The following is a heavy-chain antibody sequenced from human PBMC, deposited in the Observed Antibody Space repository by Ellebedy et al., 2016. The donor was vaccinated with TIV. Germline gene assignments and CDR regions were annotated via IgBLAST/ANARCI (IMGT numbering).Heavy chain of an antibody. CDR1: GFTFSSYW. V-gene: IGHV3-7*01. CDR2: IKEDGSEK. J-gene: IGHJ5*02. Sequence: PGGSLRLSCAASGFTFSSYWMSWVRQAPGKGLEWVANIKEDGSEKNYVDSVKGRFTISRDNAKNSLYLQMNSLRADDTAVYNCVRAVPNWFDPWGQGTLVTVSS. CDR3: VRAVPNWFDP.